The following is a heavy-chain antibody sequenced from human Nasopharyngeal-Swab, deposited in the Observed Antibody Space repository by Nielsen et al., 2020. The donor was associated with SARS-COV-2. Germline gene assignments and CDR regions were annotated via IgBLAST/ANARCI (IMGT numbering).Heavy chain of an antibody. CDR1: GGSIISDYW. Sequence: SETLSLTCAVSGGSIISDYWWNWVRQPPGKGLEWIAQAHHDGRSDYNPSLESRVTMSVDKSKNQFSLNLNSVTAADTAVYYCATNKGKVFEHWGQGALVTVSS. V-gene: IGHV4-4*02. D-gene: IGHD3-10*01. CDR2: AHHDGRS. J-gene: IGHJ4*02. CDR3: ATNKGKVFEH.